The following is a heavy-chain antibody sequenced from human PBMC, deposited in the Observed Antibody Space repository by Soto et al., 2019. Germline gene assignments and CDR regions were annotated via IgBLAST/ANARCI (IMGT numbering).Heavy chain of an antibody. J-gene: IGHJ4*02. CDR3: ARTEHGYNAFDF. Sequence: GGSLRLSCAASGFVFSDYGLHWIRQPPGKGLEWLTFISFDGGDSYYADSVKGRFAVSRDSSTNTLYLQMNNVRPEDTAVYFCARTEHGYNAFDFWGRGTLVTVSS. CDR1: GFVFSDYG. CDR2: ISFDGGDS. D-gene: IGHD5-12*01. V-gene: IGHV3-30*09.